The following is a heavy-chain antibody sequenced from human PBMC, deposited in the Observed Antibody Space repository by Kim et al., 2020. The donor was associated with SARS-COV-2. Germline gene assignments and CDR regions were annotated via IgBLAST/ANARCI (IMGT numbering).Heavy chain of an antibody. Sequence: ASVKVSCKASGYTFTSYYMHWVRQAPGQGLEWMGIINPSGGSTSYAQKFQGRVTMTRDTSTSTVYMELSSLRSEDTAVYYCASSIYCSGGSCYSLGDYWGQGTLVTVSS. J-gene: IGHJ4*02. D-gene: IGHD2-15*01. CDR3: ASSIYCSGGSCYSLGDY. CDR2: INPSGGST. V-gene: IGHV1-46*01. CDR1: GYTFTSYY.